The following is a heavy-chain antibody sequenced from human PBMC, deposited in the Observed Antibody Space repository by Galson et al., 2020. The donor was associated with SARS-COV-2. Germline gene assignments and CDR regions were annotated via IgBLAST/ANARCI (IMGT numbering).Heavy chain of an antibody. Sequence: ASETLSLTCTVSGGSISSSSYYWGWIRQPPGKGLEWIGSIYYSGSTYYNPSLKSRVTISVDTSKNQFSLKLSSVTAADTAVYYCARDPSSWYPWWFDPWGQGTLVTVSS. CDR1: GGSISSSSYY. V-gene: IGHV4-39*07. CDR3: ARDPSSWYPWWFDP. CDR2: IYYSGST. J-gene: IGHJ5*02. D-gene: IGHD6-13*01.